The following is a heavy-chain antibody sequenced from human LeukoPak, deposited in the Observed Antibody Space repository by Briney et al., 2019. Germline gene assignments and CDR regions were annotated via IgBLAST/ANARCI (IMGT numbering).Heavy chain of an antibody. V-gene: IGHV4-34*01. D-gene: IGHD2-15*01. CDR2: INHSGST. J-gene: IGHJ4*02. CDR1: GGSFSGYY. CDR3: ARAVVVAATPGYFDY. Sequence: SETLSLTCAVYGGSFSGYYWRWIRQPPGKGLEWIGEINHSGSTNYNPSLKSRVTISVDTSKNQFSLKLSSVTAADTAVYYCARAVVVAATPGYFDYWGQGTLVTVSS.